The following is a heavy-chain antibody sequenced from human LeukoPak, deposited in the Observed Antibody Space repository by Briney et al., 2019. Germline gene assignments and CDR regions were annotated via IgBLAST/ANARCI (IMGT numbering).Heavy chain of an antibody. D-gene: IGHD3-9*01. Sequence: PSQTLSLTCTVSGGSISSGDYYWSWIRQPPGKGLEWIGYIYYSGSTYYNPSLKSRVTISVDTSKNQFSLKLSSVTAADTAVYYCARGANILTGYTFDYWGQGTLVSVSS. V-gene: IGHV4-30-4*08. J-gene: IGHJ4*02. CDR1: GGSISSGDYY. CDR3: ARGANILTGYTFDY. CDR2: IYYSGST.